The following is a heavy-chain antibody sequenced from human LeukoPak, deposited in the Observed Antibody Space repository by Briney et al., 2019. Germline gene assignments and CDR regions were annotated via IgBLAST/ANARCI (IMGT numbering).Heavy chain of an antibody. CDR3: ARRRGNRSMYVDY. V-gene: IGHV4-61*01. CDR2: IYYSGST. J-gene: IGHJ4*02. CDR1: GGSVSSSSHY. Sequence: SETLSLTCTVSGGSVSSSSHYWGWIRQPPGKGLEWIGYIYYSGSTNYNPSLKSRVTISVDTSKNQFSLKLSSVTAADTAVYYCARRRGNRSMYVDYWGQGTLVTVSS. D-gene: IGHD2-8*01.